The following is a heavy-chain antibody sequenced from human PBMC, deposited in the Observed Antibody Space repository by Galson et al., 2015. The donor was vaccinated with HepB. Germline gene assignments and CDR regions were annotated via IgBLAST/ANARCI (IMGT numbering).Heavy chain of an antibody. CDR1: GFSFSGYG. V-gene: IGHV3-30*18. CDR3: AKFGRSSKNFDY. D-gene: IGHD3-16*01. Sequence: SLRLSCAGSGFSFSGYGMHWVRQAPATGLEWVAGISDDGSDKYFADSVKGRFSISRDNSKNTLYLQMNSLRAEDTAVYYCAKFGRSSKNFDYWGQGTLVTVSS. CDR2: ISDDGSDK. J-gene: IGHJ4*02.